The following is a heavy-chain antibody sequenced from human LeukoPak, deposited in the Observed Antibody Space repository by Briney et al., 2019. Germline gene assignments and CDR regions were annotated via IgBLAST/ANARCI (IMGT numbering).Heavy chain of an antibody. J-gene: IGHJ4*02. V-gene: IGHV1-69*04. CDR2: IIPILGIA. Sequence: SVKVSCKASGGTFSSYTISWVRQAPGQGLEWMGRIIPILGIANYAQKFQGRVTITADKSTSTAYMELSSLRSEDTAVYYCAKEPYDFWSGSKNYYFDYWGQGTLVTVSS. CDR1: GGTFSSYT. CDR3: AKEPYDFWSGSKNYYFDY. D-gene: IGHD3-3*01.